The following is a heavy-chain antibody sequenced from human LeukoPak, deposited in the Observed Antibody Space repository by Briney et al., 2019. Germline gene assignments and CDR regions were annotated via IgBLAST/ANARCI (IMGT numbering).Heavy chain of an antibody. CDR3: VRHLSAGRPAFDI. CDR2: IYYSGST. D-gene: IGHD2-15*01. V-gene: IGHV4-59*08. CDR1: GGSINSYY. J-gene: IGHJ3*02. Sequence: SSETLSLTCTVSGGSINSYYWSWIRQPPGKGLEWIGYIYYSGSTNYNPSLKSRVTISVDTSNNKFSLKLTSLTAADTAVYYCVRHLSAGRPAFDIWGQGTMVTVSS.